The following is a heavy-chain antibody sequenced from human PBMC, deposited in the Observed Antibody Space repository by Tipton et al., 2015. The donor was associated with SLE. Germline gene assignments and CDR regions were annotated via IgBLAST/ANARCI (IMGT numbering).Heavy chain of an antibody. Sequence: LRLSCTVSGGSISSHYWSWIRQPPGKGLEWIGYIYYSGSISYNPSLKSRVTISVDTSKNQFSLKLSSVTAADTAVYYCATRSLAARSRWFDPWGQGTLVTVSS. D-gene: IGHD6-6*01. V-gene: IGHV4-59*11. CDR2: IYYSGSI. CDR3: ATRSLAARSRWFDP. J-gene: IGHJ5*02. CDR1: GGSISSHY.